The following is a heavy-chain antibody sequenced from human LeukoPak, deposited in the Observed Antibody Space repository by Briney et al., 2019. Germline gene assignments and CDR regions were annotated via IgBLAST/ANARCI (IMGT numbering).Heavy chain of an antibody. D-gene: IGHD6-6*01. V-gene: IGHV4-59*01. J-gene: IGHJ4*02. CDR1: GGSISSYY. CDR2: IYYSGST. CDR3: ARVRGIAARSSFDY. Sequence: PSETLSLTCTVSGGSISSYYWSWLRQPPGKGLEWIGYIYYSGSTNYNPSLKSRVTISVDTSKNQFSLKLSSVTAADTAVYYCARVRGIAARSSFDYWGQGTLVTVSS.